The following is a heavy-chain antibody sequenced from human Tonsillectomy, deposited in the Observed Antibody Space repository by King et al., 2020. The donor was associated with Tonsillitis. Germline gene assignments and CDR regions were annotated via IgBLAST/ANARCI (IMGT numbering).Heavy chain of an antibody. Sequence: VQLQQWGAGLLKPSETLSLTCAVYGGSFSDHYWSWIRQPPGKGLEWIGEINYSESTNYNPSLKSRVTISVDTSKNQFSLRLSSVTAADTAVYYCARGSTALALWGQGTLVTVSS. CDR2: INYSEST. CDR1: GGSFSDHY. V-gene: IGHV4-34*01. D-gene: IGHD5-18*01. J-gene: IGHJ4*02. CDR3: ARGSTALAL.